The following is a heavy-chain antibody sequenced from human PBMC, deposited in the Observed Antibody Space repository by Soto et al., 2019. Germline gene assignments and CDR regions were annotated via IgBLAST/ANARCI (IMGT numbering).Heavy chain of an antibody. CDR2: INLSGGTT. J-gene: IGHJ4*02. CDR1: GYTFTTYY. D-gene: IGHD6-19*01. Sequence: QVHLVQSGAEVKKPGASVKVSCKASGYTFTTYYMHWARQAPGQGLEWMGIINLSGGTTTYAQKFQGRVTMTRDTSTSTVYMELSSLRSEDTAVYYCARRSFSSGWDFDYWGQGTLVTVSS. V-gene: IGHV1-46*01. CDR3: ARRSFSSGWDFDY.